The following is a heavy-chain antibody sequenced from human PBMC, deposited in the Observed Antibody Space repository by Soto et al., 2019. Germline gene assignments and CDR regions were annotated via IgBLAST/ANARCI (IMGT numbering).Heavy chain of an antibody. CDR2: MFYGGST. CDR1: GFTVSTHY. CDR3: ATTGMGITLYYYYHGMDV. D-gene: IGHD1-26*01. V-gene: IGHV3-66*01. Sequence: EVQLVESGGGLVQPGGSLRLSCAASGFTVSTHYMTWVRQAPGKGLEWVSVMFYGGSTYYADSVKGRFTISRDDSENTVYLQMNRLRAEDTAVYYCATTGMGITLYYYYHGMDVWGQGTTVTVSS. J-gene: IGHJ6*02.